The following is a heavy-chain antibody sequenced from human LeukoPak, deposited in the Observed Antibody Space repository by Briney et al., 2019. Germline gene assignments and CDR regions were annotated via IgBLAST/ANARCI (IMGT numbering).Heavy chain of an antibody. CDR2: IHKDGIGA. Sequence: GGSLRLSCVTSGFSFSSYWMHWVRQGPGKGLVWVAHIHKDGIGASYADSVKGRFTISRDNAKNTVSLQMNSLRVEDTAVYYCARGGAGCFDSWGQGMLVTVSS. V-gene: IGHV3-74*01. J-gene: IGHJ4*02. CDR1: GFSFSSYW. D-gene: IGHD4/OR15-4a*01. CDR3: ARGGAGCFDS.